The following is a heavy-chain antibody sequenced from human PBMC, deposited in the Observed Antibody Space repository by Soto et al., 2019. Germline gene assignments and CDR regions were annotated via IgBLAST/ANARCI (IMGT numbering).Heavy chain of an antibody. D-gene: IGHD2-15*01. J-gene: IGHJ1*01. CDR3: AGDGYCSGGTCYLQYFQY. Sequence: GGSLRLSCAASGFTVSSNYMSWVRQAPGKGLEWVSIIYSGGTTYYADSVKGRFTTSRHSSTNTLYLQMNNLRADDTAVYYCAGDGYCSGGTCYLQYFQYWGQGTLVTVSS. V-gene: IGHV3-53*04. CDR2: IYSGGTT. CDR1: GFTVSSNY.